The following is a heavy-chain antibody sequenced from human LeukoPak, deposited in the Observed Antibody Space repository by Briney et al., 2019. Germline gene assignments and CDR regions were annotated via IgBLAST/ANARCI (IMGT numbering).Heavy chain of an antibody. Sequence: SQTLSLTCTVSGGSISSGGYYWSWIRQHPGKGLEWIGYIYYSGSTYYNPSLKSRVTISVDTSKNQFSLKLSSVTAADTAVHYCARDQLLTFDYWGQGTLVTVSS. J-gene: IGHJ4*02. CDR1: GGSISSGGYY. D-gene: IGHD2-2*01. CDR2: IYYSGST. CDR3: ARDQLLTFDY. V-gene: IGHV4-31*03.